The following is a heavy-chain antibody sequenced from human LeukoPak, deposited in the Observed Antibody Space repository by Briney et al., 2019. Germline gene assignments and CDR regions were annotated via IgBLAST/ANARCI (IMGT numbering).Heavy chain of an antibody. D-gene: IGHD6-13*01. CDR2: INHSGNT. Sequence: SETLSLTCAVYGGSFSGYYWSWIRQPPGKGLEWIGEINHSGNTNYNPSLKSRVTISVDTSKNQFSLKLTSVTAADTAVYYCARHISATGTAFDIWGQGTMVTVSS. CDR1: GGSFSGYY. J-gene: IGHJ3*02. CDR3: ARHISATGTAFDI. V-gene: IGHV4-34*01.